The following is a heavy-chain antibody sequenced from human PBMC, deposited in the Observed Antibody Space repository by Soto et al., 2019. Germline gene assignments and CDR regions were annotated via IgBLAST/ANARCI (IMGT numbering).Heavy chain of an antibody. J-gene: IGHJ6*02. D-gene: IGHD3-10*01. CDR2: ISGSGGST. CDR3: AKGPHYYGSGSQYGMDV. Sequence: EVQLLESGGGLVQPGGSLRLSCAASGFTFSSYAMSWVRQAPGKGLGWVSAISGSGGSTYYADSVKGRFTISRDNSKNTLYLQMNSLRAEDTAVYYCAKGPHYYGSGSQYGMDVWGQGTTVTVSS. CDR1: GFTFSSYA. V-gene: IGHV3-23*01.